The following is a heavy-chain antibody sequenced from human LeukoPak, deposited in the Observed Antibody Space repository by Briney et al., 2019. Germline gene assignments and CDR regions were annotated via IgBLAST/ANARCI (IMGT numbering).Heavy chain of an antibody. CDR3: ARGTLAAAGNSPPDFDY. Sequence: SETLSLTCTVSGGSISSYYWSWIRQPPGKGLEWIGYIYYSGSTNYNPSLKSRVTISVDTSKNQFSLKLSYVSAADTAVYYCARGTLAAAGNSPPDFDYWGQGTLVTVSS. D-gene: IGHD6-13*01. CDR1: GGSISSYY. V-gene: IGHV4-59*01. CDR2: IYYSGST. J-gene: IGHJ4*02.